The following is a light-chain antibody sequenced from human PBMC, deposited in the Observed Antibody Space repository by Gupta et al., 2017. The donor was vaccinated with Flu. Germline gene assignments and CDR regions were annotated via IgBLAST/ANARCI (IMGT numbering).Light chain of an antibody. CDR1: SSDVGDYNS. Sequence: SVTIPCTGTSSDVGDYNSVCCYQHHPGKHHRRMIDDGSKRPAGVPGGVSASKSGNAASLTISGREGEEGADYYGCSDAGSDTWVFGSGTKVTVL. CDR3: CSDAGSDTWV. J-gene: IGLJ1*01. V-gene: IGLV2-11*01. CDR2: DGS.